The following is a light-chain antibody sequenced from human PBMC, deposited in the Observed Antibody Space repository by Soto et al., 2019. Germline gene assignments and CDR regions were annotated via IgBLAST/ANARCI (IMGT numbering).Light chain of an antibody. Sequence: AIRMTQSPSSFSASTGDRVTITCRARQGINSCLAWYQQKPGRAPKLLIYAASTLQSGVPARFSGSGSGTDFTLTISCLQSDDFATYYCQQYYTYPLWTFGQGTKVEIK. CDR2: AAS. CDR1: QGINSC. CDR3: QQYYTYPLWT. V-gene: IGKV1-8*01. J-gene: IGKJ1*01.